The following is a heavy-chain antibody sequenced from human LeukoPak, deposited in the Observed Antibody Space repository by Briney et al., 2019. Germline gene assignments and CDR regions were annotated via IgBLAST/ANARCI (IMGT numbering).Heavy chain of an antibody. V-gene: IGHV4-31*03. CDR3: ARVGFRITIFGVVRVSNWFDP. J-gene: IGHJ5*02. CDR1: GGSISSGGYY. D-gene: IGHD3-3*01. CDR2: IYYSGST. Sequence: SETLSLTCTVSGGSISSGGYYWSWIRQHPGKGLEWIEYIYYSGSTYYNPSLKSRVTISVDTSKNQFSLKLSSVTAADTAVYYCARVGFRITIFGVVRVSNWFDPWGQGTLVTVSS.